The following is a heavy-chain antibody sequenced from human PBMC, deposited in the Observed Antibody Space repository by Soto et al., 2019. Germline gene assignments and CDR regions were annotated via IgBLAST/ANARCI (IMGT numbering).Heavy chain of an antibody. J-gene: IGHJ4*02. V-gene: IGHV3-43*01. CDR2: INWDGSST. CDR1: GFTFNDYT. D-gene: IGHD7-27*01. Sequence: GGSLRLSCAASGFTFNDYTMHWVRQAPGKCLEWVSLINWDGSSTYYADSVKGRFTISRDNSNASLYLQMNSLRTEDTALYYCAKDTLGYFDYWGQGXPVTVYS. CDR3: AKDTLGYFDY.